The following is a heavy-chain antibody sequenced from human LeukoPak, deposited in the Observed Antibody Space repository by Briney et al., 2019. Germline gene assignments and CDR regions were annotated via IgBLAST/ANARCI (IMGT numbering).Heavy chain of an antibody. Sequence: PGGSLRLSCTASGFTFGDYAMSWVRQAPGKGLEWVGFIRSKAYGGTTEYAASVKGRFTISRDDSKSIAYLQMNSLKTEDTAVYYCTRVMPDILTGYYYYYYMDVWGKGTTVTISS. CDR1: GFTFGDYA. J-gene: IGHJ6*03. D-gene: IGHD3-9*01. V-gene: IGHV3-49*04. CDR3: TRVMPDILTGYYYYYYMDV. CDR2: IRSKAYGGTT.